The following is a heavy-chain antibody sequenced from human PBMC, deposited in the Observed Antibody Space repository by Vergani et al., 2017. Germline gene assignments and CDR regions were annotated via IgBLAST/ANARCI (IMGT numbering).Heavy chain of an antibody. J-gene: IGHJ3*01. CDR2: VNPEGTNT. CDR1: GFTFSRHW. CDR3: VRDVRVSRT. Sequence: EVQLVESGGGLVQPGGSLRLSCAASGFTFSRHWMHWVRQAPGKGLVWVSRVNPEGTNTPYADSVKGRFTISRDNAKNMMYLQLNSLRYEDTGVYYCVRDVRVSRTWGQGTLVAVSS. V-gene: IGHV3-74*01.